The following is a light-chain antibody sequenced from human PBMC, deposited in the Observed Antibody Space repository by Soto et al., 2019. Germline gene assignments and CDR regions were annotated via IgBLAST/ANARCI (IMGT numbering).Light chain of an antibody. CDR2: DAS. V-gene: IGKV1-5*01. J-gene: IGKJ1*01. CDR3: QQYDTYST. CDR1: QSISNR. Sequence: DIQMTQSPSTLSASVGDRVTFTCRASQSISNRLAWYHQKPGKTPNLLIYDASNLGSGVPSRFSGSGSGTEFTLTISSLQPDDFATYYCQQYDTYSTFGQGTKVDIK.